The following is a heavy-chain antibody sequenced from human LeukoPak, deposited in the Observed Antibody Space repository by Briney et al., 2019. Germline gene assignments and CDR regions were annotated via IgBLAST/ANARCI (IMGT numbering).Heavy chain of an antibody. D-gene: IGHD3-3*01. Sequence: ASVKVSCKASGYNYLNYDINWVRQAPGQGLEWMGWMNPNSGNTGYAQKFQGRVTITRNTSISTAYMELSSLRSDDTAVYFCARRTLERRAGSWFDPWGQGTLVTVPS. CDR2: MNPNSGNT. V-gene: IGHV1-8*03. J-gene: IGHJ5*02. CDR1: GYNYLNYD. CDR3: ARRTLERRAGSWFDP.